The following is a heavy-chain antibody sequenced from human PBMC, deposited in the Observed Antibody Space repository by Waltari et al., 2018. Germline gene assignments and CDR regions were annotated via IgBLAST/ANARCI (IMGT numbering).Heavy chain of an antibody. CDR1: GYTFTGYY. V-gene: IGHV1-2*04. Sequence: QVQLEQSGAELKEPGASVKVSCTASGYTFTGYYMHWVRPAPGQGLEWMGWINPNSGGTNYAQKVEGWVTMTRDTSINTAYMELTRLTSDDTAVYYCARDRGYFYESSGYYSLNDWGQGTLVTVSS. CDR2: INPNSGGT. CDR3: ARDRGYFYESSGYYSLND. D-gene: IGHD3-22*01. J-gene: IGHJ4*02.